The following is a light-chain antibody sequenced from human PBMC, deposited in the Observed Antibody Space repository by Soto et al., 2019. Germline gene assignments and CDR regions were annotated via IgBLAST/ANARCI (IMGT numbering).Light chain of an antibody. CDR3: QQSYSNTWT. CDR2: AAS. J-gene: IGKJ1*01. CDR1: QGISTY. Sequence: DIQMTQSPSSLSASVGDRVTITCRASQGISTYLNWYQEKPGKAPKLLIYAASSLQSGVPSRLSGSGYETDLTITISSMKNEDFATYSCQQSYSNTWTFGQGTKVDIK. V-gene: IGKV1-39*01.